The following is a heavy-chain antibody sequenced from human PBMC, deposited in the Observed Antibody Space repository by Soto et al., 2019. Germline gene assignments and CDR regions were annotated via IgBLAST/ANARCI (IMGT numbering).Heavy chain of an antibody. V-gene: IGHV1-18*01. CDR2: ISAYNDNT. J-gene: IGHJ6*02. D-gene: IGHD3-10*01. CDR3: AGEGYYYGSGSYSPPRYYGMDD. Sequence: QIQLVQSGAEVKKAGASVKVSCKASGYTFTNYGISWVRQALGQGLEWMGWISAYNDNTNYAQKFQGRVTLTTDTSTRTAYMELRSLTSDDTAVYYCAGEGYYYGSGSYSPPRYYGMDDWGQGTTVTVFS. CDR1: GYTFTNYG.